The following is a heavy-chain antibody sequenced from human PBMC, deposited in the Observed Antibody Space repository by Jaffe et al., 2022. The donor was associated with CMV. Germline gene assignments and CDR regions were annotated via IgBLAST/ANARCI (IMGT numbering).Heavy chain of an antibody. J-gene: IGHJ4*02. V-gene: IGHV5-10-1*03. D-gene: IGHD6-6*01. Sequence: EVQLVQSGAEVKKPGESLRISCKGSGYSFTSYWISWVRQMPGKGLEWMGRIDPSDSYTNYSPSFQGHVTISADKSISTAYLQWSSLKASDTAMYYCARGGEEYSSSPGTDYWGQGTLVTVSS. CDR2: IDPSDSYT. CDR3: ARGGEEYSSSPGTDY. CDR1: GYSFTSYW.